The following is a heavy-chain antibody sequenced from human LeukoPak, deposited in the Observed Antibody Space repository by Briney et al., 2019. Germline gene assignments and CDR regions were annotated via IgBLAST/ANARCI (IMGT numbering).Heavy chain of an antibody. Sequence: SEPLSLTCTVSGGSISSYYWSWIRQPPGKGLEWIGYIYYSGSTNYNPSLKSRVTISIDTSKNQFSLNLSSVTAADTDVYYCARGASGYSYGWGQGTLVTVSS. D-gene: IGHD5-18*01. CDR2: IYYSGST. CDR1: GGSISSYY. V-gene: IGHV4-59*01. CDR3: ARGASGYSYG. J-gene: IGHJ4*02.